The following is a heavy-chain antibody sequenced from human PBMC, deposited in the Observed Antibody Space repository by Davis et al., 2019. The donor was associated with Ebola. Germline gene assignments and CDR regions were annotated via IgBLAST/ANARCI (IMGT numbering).Heavy chain of an antibody. CDR2: INHSGST. J-gene: IGHJ6*02. CDR1: GGSFSGYY. Sequence: MPSETLSLTCAVYGGSFSGYYWSWIRQPPGKGLEWIGEINHSGSTNYNPSLKSRVTISVDTSKNQFSLKLSSVTAADTAVYYCARSPFRYCSGGSCYGDYYYYYGMDVWGQGTTVTVSS. D-gene: IGHD2-15*01. V-gene: IGHV4-34*01. CDR3: ARSPFRYCSGGSCYGDYYYYYGMDV.